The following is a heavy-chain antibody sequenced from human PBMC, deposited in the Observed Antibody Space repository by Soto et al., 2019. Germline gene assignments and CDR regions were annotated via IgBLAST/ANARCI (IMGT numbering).Heavy chain of an antibody. V-gene: IGHV3-30-3*01. D-gene: IGHD5-12*01. CDR1: GFTFSSYT. CDR3: ARDYYRFNSGYGFSMDV. CDR2: ISYDGSNK. Sequence: GGSLRLSCAASGFTFSSYTMHWARQTPGKGLERVAVISYDGSNKYYADSVKGRFTISRDNSKNTLYLQMNSLRAEDTAVYYCARDYYRFNSGYGFSMDVWGQGTTVTVSS. J-gene: IGHJ6*02.